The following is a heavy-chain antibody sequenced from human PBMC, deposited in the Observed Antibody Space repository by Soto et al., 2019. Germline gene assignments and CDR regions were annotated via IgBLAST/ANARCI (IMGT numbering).Heavy chain of an antibody. CDR2: ISAYNGNT. Sequence: GASVKVSCKASGYTFTSYGISWVRQAPGQGLEWMGRISAYNGNTNYAQKLQVGGTMTTVTSTSTAYMGQRSVRSDDTAVYSCGTPVRYSYSQDASDIWG. CDR3: GTPVRYSYSQDASDI. D-gene: IGHD5-18*01. CDR1: GYTFTSYG. J-gene: IGHJ3*02. V-gene: IGHV1-18*01.